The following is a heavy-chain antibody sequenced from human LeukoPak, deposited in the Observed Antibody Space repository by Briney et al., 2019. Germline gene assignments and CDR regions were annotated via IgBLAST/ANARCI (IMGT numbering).Heavy chain of an antibody. Sequence: GGSLRLSCAASGFTFSDYYMSWIRQAPGKGLEWVSYISSSGSTIYYADSVKGRFTISRDNAKNSLYLQMNSLRAEDTAVYYCARADILTGYYNAFDIWGQGTMVTVSS. V-gene: IGHV3-11*04. CDR3: ARADILTGYYNAFDI. CDR2: ISSSGSTI. D-gene: IGHD3-9*01. J-gene: IGHJ3*02. CDR1: GFTFSDYY.